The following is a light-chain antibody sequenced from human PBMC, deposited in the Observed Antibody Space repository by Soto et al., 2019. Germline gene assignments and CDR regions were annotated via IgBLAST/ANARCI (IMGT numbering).Light chain of an antibody. CDR3: QRYNNWPLT. J-gene: IGKJ4*01. CDR1: QSVSSSY. Sequence: IGVTQSAGTVSLSTGERATLSCRASQSVSSSYLAWYQQKPGQAPRLLIYDTSARATGVPARFSGSRSGPEFTLTINSLQSEDFAIYYCQRYNNWPLTFGGGTKVDIK. CDR2: DTS. V-gene: IGKV3-15*01.